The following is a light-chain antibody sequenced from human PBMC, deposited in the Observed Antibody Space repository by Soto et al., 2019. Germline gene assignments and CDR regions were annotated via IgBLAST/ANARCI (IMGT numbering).Light chain of an antibody. V-gene: IGKV3-11*01. CDR2: DAS. Sequence: EVLMTQSPATLSVSPGERATLSCRASQSVSSYLAWYQQKPGQAPRILIYDASNRDTGILARFSGGGSGTDFTLPISRLEPEDFEVYYCQQRSNWPITFGQGTRLEIK. CDR1: QSVSSY. J-gene: IGKJ5*01. CDR3: QQRSNWPIT.